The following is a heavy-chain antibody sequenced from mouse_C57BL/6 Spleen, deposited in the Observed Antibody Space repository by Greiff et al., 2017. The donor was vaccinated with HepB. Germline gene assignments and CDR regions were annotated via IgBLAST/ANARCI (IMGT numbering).Heavy chain of an antibody. V-gene: IGHV1-61*01. CDR3: AKGGGYSNPRDY. CDR1: GYTFTSYW. D-gene: IGHD2-5*01. Sequence: VQLQQPGAELVRPGSSVKLSCKASGYTFTSYWMDWVKQRPGQGLEWIGNIYPSDSETHYNQKFKDKATLTVDKSSSTAYIQLSSLTSEDSAVYYCAKGGGYSNPRDYWGQGTTLTVSS. CDR2: IYPSDSET. J-gene: IGHJ2*01.